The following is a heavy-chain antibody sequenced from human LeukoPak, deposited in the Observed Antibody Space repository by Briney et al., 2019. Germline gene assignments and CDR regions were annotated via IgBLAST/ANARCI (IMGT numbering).Heavy chain of an antibody. Sequence: ASVKVSCKASGYTFTGYYMHWVRQAPGQGLEWMGWINPNSGGTNYAQKFQGRVTMTRDTSISTAYMELSRLRSDDTAVYYCARDSGGSSGYYSSGYWGQGTLVTVSS. CDR2: INPNSGGT. V-gene: IGHV1-2*02. CDR1: GYTFTGYY. D-gene: IGHD3-22*01. CDR3: ARDSGGSSGYYSSGY. J-gene: IGHJ4*02.